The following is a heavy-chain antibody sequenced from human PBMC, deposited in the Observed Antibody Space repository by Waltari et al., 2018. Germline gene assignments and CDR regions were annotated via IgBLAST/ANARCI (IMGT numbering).Heavy chain of an antibody. J-gene: IGHJ4*02. CDR2: ISGIGSTT. D-gene: IGHD3-9*01. V-gene: IGHV3-11*01. CDR3: VRDERWLHLIGTFDS. CDR1: GFTFSEYK. Sequence: QVLLVESGGGLVKPGGSLRLSCAASGFTFSEYKRSWGRQAPGKGLEWVSHISGIGSTTNYAASVKGRFTISRDNAKNSVFLQLNSLRADDTAMYYCVRDERWLHLIGTFDSWGQGTLVTVSS.